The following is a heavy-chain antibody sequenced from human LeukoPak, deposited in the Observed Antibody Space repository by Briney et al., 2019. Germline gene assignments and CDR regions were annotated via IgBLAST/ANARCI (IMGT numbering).Heavy chain of an antibody. CDR1: GFTFSSYW. CDR2: INSDGSST. J-gene: IGHJ4*02. Sequence: GGSLRLSCAASGFTFSSYWMHWVRQAPGKGLVWVSRINSDGSSTSYADSVKGRFTISRDNAKNTLYLQMNSLRPEDTAAYYCARRGWEPHFDYWGQGTLATVSS. V-gene: IGHV3-74*01. D-gene: IGHD1-26*01. CDR3: ARRGWEPHFDY.